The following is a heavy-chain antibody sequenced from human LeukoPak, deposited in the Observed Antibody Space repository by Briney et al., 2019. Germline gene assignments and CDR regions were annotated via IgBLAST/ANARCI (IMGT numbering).Heavy chain of an antibody. V-gene: IGHV1-2*06. J-gene: IGHJ4*02. D-gene: IGHD5-18*01. CDR1: GYTFTGYN. CDR2: INPNSGGT. CDR3: ARYVVDSAAIDY. Sequence: ASVKVSCKTSGYTFTGYNIHWVGQAPGQRLEWMGRINPNSGGTNYAQKFQGRVTMTRDTSISTAYMELSSLRSDDTAIYYCARYVVDSAAIDYWGQGALVTVSS.